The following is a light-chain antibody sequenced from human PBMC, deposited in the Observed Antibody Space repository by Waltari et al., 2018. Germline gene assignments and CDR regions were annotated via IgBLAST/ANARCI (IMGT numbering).Light chain of an antibody. CDR3: SSYTSSRTRV. CDR2: DVS. Sequence: QSALTQPASVPGSPGQSITISCTGTSSDVGGYNYVSWYQQHPGKAPKLMIYDVSNRPSGVSNRFSGSKSANTASLTISGLQAEDEADYYCSSYTSSRTRVFGGGTKLTVL. V-gene: IGLV2-14*01. CDR1: SSDVGGYNY. J-gene: IGLJ3*02.